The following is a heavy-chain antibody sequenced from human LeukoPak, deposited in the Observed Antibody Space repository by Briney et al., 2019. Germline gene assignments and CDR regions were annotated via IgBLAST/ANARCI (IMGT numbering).Heavy chain of an antibody. Sequence: SETLSLTCTVSGDSISSGDYYWSWIRQPPGKGLEWIGYIYYSGGTYYNPSLKSRVTISVDTSKNQFSLKLSSVTAADTAVYYCARQSRAWGSGIFFEDYWGQGTLVTVSS. CDR3: ARQSRAWGSGIFFEDY. V-gene: IGHV4-30-4*01. D-gene: IGHD3-10*01. CDR1: GDSISSGDYY. J-gene: IGHJ4*02. CDR2: IYYSGGT.